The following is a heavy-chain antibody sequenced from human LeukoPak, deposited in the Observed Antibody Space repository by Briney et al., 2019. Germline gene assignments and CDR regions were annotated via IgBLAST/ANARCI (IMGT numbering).Heavy chain of an antibody. CDR1: GGSISSYY. Sequence: SETLSLICTVSGGSISSYYWSWIRQPPGKGLEWIGYIYYSGSTNYNPSLKSRVTISVDTSKNQFSLKLSSVTAADTAVYYCARHARYCSGGSCYLNGLEDYWGQGTLVTVSS. V-gene: IGHV4-59*08. D-gene: IGHD2-15*01. CDR2: IYYSGST. CDR3: ARHARYCSGGSCYLNGLEDY. J-gene: IGHJ4*02.